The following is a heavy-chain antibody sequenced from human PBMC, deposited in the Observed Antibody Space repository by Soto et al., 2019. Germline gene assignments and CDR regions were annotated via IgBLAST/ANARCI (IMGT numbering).Heavy chain of an antibody. CDR2: IYHSGDT. V-gene: IGHV4-38-2*01. CDR3: ARARIVVAGTIVDY. D-gene: IGHD6-19*01. Sequence: SETLSLTCAVSGYSLTSGYYCGWIRQPPGKGLEWIGSIYHSGDTYYNPSLKSRVTISVDTSKNHFSLKLTSVTAADTAVYYCARARIVVAGTIVDYWGQGTLVTVSS. J-gene: IGHJ4*02. CDR1: GYSLTSGYY.